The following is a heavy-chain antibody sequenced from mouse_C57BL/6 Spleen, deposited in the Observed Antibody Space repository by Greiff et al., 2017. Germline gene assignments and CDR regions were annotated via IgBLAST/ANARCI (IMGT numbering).Heavy chain of an antibody. D-gene: IGHD2-5*01. CDR3: TRDGDYSKRYAMDY. CDR2: ISSGGDYI. J-gene: IGHJ4*01. CDR1: GFTFSSYA. V-gene: IGHV5-9-1*02. Sequence: EVKLMESGEGLVKPGGSLKLSCAASGFTFSSYAMSWVRQTPEKRLEWVAYISSGGDYIYYADTVKGRFTISRDNARNTLYLQMSSLKSEDTAMYYCTRDGDYSKRYAMDYWGQGTSVTVSS.